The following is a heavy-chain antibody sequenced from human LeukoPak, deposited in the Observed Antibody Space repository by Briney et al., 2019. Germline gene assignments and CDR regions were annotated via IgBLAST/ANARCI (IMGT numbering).Heavy chain of an antibody. V-gene: IGHV3-73*01. CDR2: IRSKANSYAT. J-gene: IGHJ4*02. D-gene: IGHD3-10*01. CDR3: ARDRNYYDSGKYHHYYDY. CDR1: GFTFSGSA. Sequence: GGSLRLSCAASGFTFSGSAMHWVRQASGKGLEWVGRIRSKANSYATAYAASVKGRFTISRDDSKNTAYLQMNSLRAEDTAVYFYARDRNYYDSGKYHHYYDYWGQGALVTVSS.